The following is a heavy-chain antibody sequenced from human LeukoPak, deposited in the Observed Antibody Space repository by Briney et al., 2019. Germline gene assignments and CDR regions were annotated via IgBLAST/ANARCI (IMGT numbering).Heavy chain of an antibody. V-gene: IGHV1-8*02. CDR1: GYTFTGYY. CDR2: MNPNSGNT. Sequence: ASVKVSCKASGYTFTGYYMHWVRQAPGQGLEWMGWMNPNSGNTGYAQKFQGRVTMTRNTSISTAYMELSSLRSEDTAVYYCARVASLPYYYDSSGYDYWGQGTLVTVSS. D-gene: IGHD3-22*01. J-gene: IGHJ4*02. CDR3: ARVASLPYYYDSSGYDY.